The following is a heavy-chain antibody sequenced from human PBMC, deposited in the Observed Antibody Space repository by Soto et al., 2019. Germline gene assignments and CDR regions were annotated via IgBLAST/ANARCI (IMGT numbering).Heavy chain of an antibody. V-gene: IGHV1-69*02. D-gene: IGHD3-10*01. J-gene: IGHJ6*02. Sequence: QVQLVQSGAEVKKPGSSVKVSCKASGGTFSSYTISWVRQAPGQGLEWMGRIIPILGIANYAQKFQGRVTITADKSTSTAYRELSSLRSEDTAVYYCARASGEPSPDSYYYGMDVWGQGTTVTVSS. CDR2: IIPILGIA. CDR3: ARASGEPSPDSYYYGMDV. CDR1: GGTFSSYT.